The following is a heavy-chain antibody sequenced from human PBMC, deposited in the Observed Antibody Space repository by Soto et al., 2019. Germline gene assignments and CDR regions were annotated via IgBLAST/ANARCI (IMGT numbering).Heavy chain of an antibody. CDR2: ISGSGGST. D-gene: IGHD2-21*02. CDR1: GFTFSSYA. Sequence: GGSLRLACAASGFTFSSYAMSWVRQAPGKGLEWVSAISGSGGSTYYADSVKGRFTISRDNSKNTLYLQMNSLRAEDTAVYYCAKYCGGDCRSFTYYYYYGMDVWGQGTTVTVSS. J-gene: IGHJ6*02. CDR3: AKYCGGDCRSFTYYYYYGMDV. V-gene: IGHV3-23*01.